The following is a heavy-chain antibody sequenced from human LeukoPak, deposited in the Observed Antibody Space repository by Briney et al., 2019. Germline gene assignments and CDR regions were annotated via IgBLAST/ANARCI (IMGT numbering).Heavy chain of an antibody. CDR1: GFAFSDSW. CDR2: IRGDGSAK. J-gene: IGHJ3*02. D-gene: IGHD5-18*01. V-gene: IGHV3-7*01. Sequence: GGSLRLSCAASGFAFSDSWMTWIRQAPGKGLEWVAFIRGDGSAKKYVDSVKGRFTISRDNAKNSLFLQMNSLRAEDTAVYYCARDRGWIQHDIWGQGTMVTVSS. CDR3: ARDRGWIQHDI.